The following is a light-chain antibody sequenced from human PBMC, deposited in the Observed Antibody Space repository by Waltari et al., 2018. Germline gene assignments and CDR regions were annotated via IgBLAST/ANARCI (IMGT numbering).Light chain of an antibody. V-gene: IGLV2-14*01. CDR1: SSDVGGYNY. Sequence: QSALTQPASVSGSPGQSITISCTGTSSDVGGYNYVPWYHQHPGKAPNLVIYDVSNRPSGVSNCFSGSKSGNTASLTISGLQAEDEADYYCSSYTSSSTLEVVFGGGTKLTVL. CDR3: SSYTSSSTLEVV. CDR2: DVS. J-gene: IGLJ2*01.